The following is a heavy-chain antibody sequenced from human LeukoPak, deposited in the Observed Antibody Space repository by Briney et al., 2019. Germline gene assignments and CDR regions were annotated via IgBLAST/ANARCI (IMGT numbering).Heavy chain of an antibody. J-gene: IGHJ3*02. D-gene: IGHD6-13*01. V-gene: IGHV4-61*02. Sequence: SQTLSLTCTVSGGSISSGSYYWSWIRQPAGKGLEWIGRIYTSGSTNYNPSLKSRVTIPVDTSKNQFSLKLSSVTAADTAVYYCARDRIAAAHDAFDIWGQGTMVTVSS. CDR3: ARDRIAAAHDAFDI. CDR1: GGSISSGSYY. CDR2: IYTSGST.